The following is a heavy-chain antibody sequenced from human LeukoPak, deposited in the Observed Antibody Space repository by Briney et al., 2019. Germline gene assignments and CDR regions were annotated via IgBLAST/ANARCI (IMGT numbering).Heavy chain of an antibody. J-gene: IGHJ3*02. D-gene: IGHD2-2*02. CDR3: ARASANCCSPSCYTGGAFDI. CDR2: IYHSGST. Sequence: PSETLSLTCAVSGYAISSGYYWGWTRQPPGKGLEWIGSIYHSGSTYYNPSLKSRVTISVDSSKSHFSLKLSSVTAADTAVSYCARASANCCSPSCYTGGAFDILGQGTIVTGSP. V-gene: IGHV4-38-2*01. CDR1: GYAISSGYY.